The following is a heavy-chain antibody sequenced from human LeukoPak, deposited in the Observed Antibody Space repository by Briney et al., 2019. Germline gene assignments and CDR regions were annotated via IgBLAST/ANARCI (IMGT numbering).Heavy chain of an antibody. V-gene: IGHV4-59*11. CDR1: GGSISSHY. CDR2: IYCGGST. CDR3: ARAHPYYYYMDV. Sequence: PSETLSLTCTVSGGSISSHYWSWIRQPPGKGLEWIGYIYCGGSTNYNPSLKSRVTISVDTSKNQFSLKLSSVTAADTAVYYCARAHPYYYYMDVWGKGTTVTVSS. J-gene: IGHJ6*03.